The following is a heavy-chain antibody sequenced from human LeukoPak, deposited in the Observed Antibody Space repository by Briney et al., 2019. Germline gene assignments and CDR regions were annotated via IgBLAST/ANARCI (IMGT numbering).Heavy chain of an antibody. V-gene: IGHV3-30-3*01. J-gene: IGHJ6*02. CDR1: GFTFSSYA. Sequence: GGSLRLSCAASGFTFSSYAMHWVRQAPGKGLEWVAVISYDGSNKYYADSVKGRFTISRDNSKNSLYLQMSSLRAEDTAVYYCGGEFSSSPASMDVWGRGTTVTVSS. CDR3: GGEFSSSPASMDV. D-gene: IGHD6-13*01. CDR2: ISYDGSNK.